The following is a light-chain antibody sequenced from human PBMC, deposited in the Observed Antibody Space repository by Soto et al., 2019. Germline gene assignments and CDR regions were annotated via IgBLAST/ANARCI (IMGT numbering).Light chain of an antibody. CDR1: SSDVGGYNY. CDR3: CSYAGIYTLYV. Sequence: QSVLTQPRSVSGSPGQSVTVSCTGTSSDVGGYNYVSWYQQHPGRAPQLILYNVNERPSGVPDRFSGSKSDNTASLTISGLQAEDEADYYCCSYAGIYTLYVFGTGTKVTV. CDR2: NVN. V-gene: IGLV2-11*01. J-gene: IGLJ1*01.